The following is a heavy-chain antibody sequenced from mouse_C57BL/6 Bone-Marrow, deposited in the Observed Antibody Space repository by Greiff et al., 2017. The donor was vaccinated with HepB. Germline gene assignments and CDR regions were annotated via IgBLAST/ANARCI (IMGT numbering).Heavy chain of an antibody. V-gene: IGHV14-4*01. Sequence: VQLKESGAELVRPGASVKLSCTASGFNIKDDYMHWVKQRPEQGLEWIGWIDPENGDTEYASKFQGKATITADTASNTAYLQLSSLTSEDTAVYYCTTGYYGSSYDWYFDVWGTGTTVTVSS. CDR1: GFNIKDDY. J-gene: IGHJ1*03. CDR2: IDPENGDT. D-gene: IGHD1-1*01. CDR3: TTGYYGSSYDWYFDV.